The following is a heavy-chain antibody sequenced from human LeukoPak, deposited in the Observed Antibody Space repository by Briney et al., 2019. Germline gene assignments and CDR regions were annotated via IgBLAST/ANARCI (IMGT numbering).Heavy chain of an antibody. D-gene: IGHD4-17*01. V-gene: IGHV3-30*18. Sequence: PGGSLRLSCAASGFTFSSYGMHWVRQAPGKGLEWVAVISYDGSNKYYADSVKGRFTISRDNSKNTLYLQMNSPRAEDTAVYYCAKGGDYAGACDYWGQGTLVTVSS. CDR3: AKGGDYAGACDY. J-gene: IGHJ4*02. CDR2: ISYDGSNK. CDR1: GFTFSSYG.